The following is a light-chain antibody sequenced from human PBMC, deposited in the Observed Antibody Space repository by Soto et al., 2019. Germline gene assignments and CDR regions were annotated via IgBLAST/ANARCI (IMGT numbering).Light chain of an antibody. J-gene: IGLJ1*01. Sequence: VLTQPASVSGSPGQSITISCTGTSSDVGGYNYVSWYQQHPGKAPKLMIYEVSNRPSGVSNRFSGSKSGNTASLTISGLQAEDQADYYCSSSTSSSTRIFGTGTKVTVL. V-gene: IGLV2-14*01. CDR1: SSDVGGYNY. CDR3: SSSTSSSTRI. CDR2: EVS.